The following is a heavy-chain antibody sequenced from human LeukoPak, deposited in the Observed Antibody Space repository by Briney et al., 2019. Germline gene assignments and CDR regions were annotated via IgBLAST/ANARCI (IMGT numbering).Heavy chain of an antibody. Sequence: GGSLRLSCAASGFTFSSYAMSWVRQAPGKGLEWVSAISGSGGSTYYADSVKGRFTISRDNSKNTLYLQMNSLRAEDTAVYYCAKAFDIVVVPAALDYWGQGTLVTVSS. CDR3: AKAFDIVVVPAALDY. CDR2: ISGSGGST. J-gene: IGHJ4*02. V-gene: IGHV3-23*01. D-gene: IGHD2-2*01. CDR1: GFTFSSYA.